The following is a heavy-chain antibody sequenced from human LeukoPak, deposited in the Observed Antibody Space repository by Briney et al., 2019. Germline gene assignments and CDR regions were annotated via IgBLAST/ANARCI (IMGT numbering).Heavy chain of an antibody. CDR2: ISGSGGST. Sequence: GGSLRLSCAASGFTFSSYAMSWVRQAPGKGLEWVSAISGSGGSTYYADSVKGRLTISRDNSKNTLYLQMNSLRAEDTAVYYCAKEQYDYVWGSYRYFDYWGQGTLVTVSS. CDR1: GFTFSSYA. J-gene: IGHJ4*02. CDR3: AKEQYDYVWGSYRYFDY. V-gene: IGHV3-23*01. D-gene: IGHD3-16*02.